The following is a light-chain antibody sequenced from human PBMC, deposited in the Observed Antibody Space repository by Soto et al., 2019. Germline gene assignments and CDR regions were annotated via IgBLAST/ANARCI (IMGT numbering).Light chain of an antibody. CDR1: QSISNF. V-gene: IGKV1-39*01. CDR3: QQYDTSPRT. CDR2: TTS. J-gene: IGKJ1*01. Sequence: DIQMTQSPSSLSASVGGRVTISCRASQSISNFLNWYQQKPGKAPRLLIHTTSSLESGVPSRFSGSGSGTDFTLTISRLEHEDFAVYYCQQYDTSPRTFGQGTKVDI.